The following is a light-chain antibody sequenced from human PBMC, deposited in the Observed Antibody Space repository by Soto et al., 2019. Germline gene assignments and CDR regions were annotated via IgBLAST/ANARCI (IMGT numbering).Light chain of an antibody. CDR3: SSYAGSNNFDV. Sequence: SALTQPPSASGSPGQSVTLSCTGTSSDVGGYNYVSWYQQHPGKAPKLMIYEVSKRPSGVPDRFSGSKSGNTASLTVSGLQAEDEADYYCSSYAGSNNFDVFGTGTKVTVL. CDR2: EVS. V-gene: IGLV2-8*01. J-gene: IGLJ1*01. CDR1: SSDVGGYNY.